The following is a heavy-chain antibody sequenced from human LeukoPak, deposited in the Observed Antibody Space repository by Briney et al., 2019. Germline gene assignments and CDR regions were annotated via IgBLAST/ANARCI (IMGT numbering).Heavy chain of an antibody. CDR1: GYTLTELS. CDR3: ATTYLRYYYGSGSYFDL. Sequence: ASVKVSCKVSGYTLTELSMHWVRQAPGKGLEWMGGFYPEDGETIYAQKFQGRVTMTEDTSTDTAYMELSSLSSEDTAVYCCATTYLRYYYGSGSYFDLWGRGTLVTVSS. J-gene: IGHJ2*01. CDR2: FYPEDGET. V-gene: IGHV1-24*01. D-gene: IGHD3-10*01.